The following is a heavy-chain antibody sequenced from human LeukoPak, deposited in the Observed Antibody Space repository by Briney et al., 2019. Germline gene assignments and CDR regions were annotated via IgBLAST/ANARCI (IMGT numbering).Heavy chain of an antibody. Sequence: PGGSLRLSCAASGFSFSSYSMNWVRQAPGKGPEWVSSITSTSNYIHYSDSVKGRFTISRDNAKNSLHLQMNSLRAEDTAVYYCARDRHDYTHYFDYWGQGTLVTVSS. V-gene: IGHV3-21*01. D-gene: IGHD4-11*01. CDR1: GFSFSSYS. J-gene: IGHJ4*02. CDR3: ARDRHDYTHYFDY. CDR2: ITSTSNYI.